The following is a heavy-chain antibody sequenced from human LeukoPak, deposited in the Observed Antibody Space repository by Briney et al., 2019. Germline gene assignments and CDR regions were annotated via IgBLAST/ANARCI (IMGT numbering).Heavy chain of an antibody. D-gene: IGHD7-27*01. CDR1: GGSFSGYY. V-gene: IGHV4-34*01. Sequence: PSETLSLTCAVYGGSFSGYYWSWIRQPPGKGLEWIGEINHSASTNYNPSLKSRVTISVDTSKNQFSLQLNSVTPEDTAVYYCARDQLGMIFYFDYWGQGALVTVSS. CDR2: INHSAST. CDR3: ARDQLGMIFYFDY. J-gene: IGHJ4*02.